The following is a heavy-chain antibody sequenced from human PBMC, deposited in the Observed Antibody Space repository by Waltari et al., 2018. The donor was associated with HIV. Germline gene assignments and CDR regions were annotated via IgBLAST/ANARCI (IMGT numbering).Heavy chain of an antibody. J-gene: IGHJ4*02. D-gene: IGHD3-22*01. Sequence: EVQLVESGGGLVKPGGSLRLSCAASGFTFSNAWMSWVRQSPGKGLEWVGRIKSKTDGGTTDYAAPVKGRFTISRDDSKNTLYLQMNSLKTEDTAVYYCTTDLAANYYDSSGLTGPLRYFDYWGQGTLVTVSS. CDR3: TTDLAANYYDSSGLTGPLRYFDY. CDR1: GFTFSNAW. V-gene: IGHV3-15*01. CDR2: IKSKTDGGTT.